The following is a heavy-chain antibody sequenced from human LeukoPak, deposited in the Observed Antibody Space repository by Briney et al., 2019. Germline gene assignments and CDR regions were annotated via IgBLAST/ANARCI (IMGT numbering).Heavy chain of an antibody. CDR3: AREYRTRNWGSSQIYGDPDY. D-gene: IGHD7-27*01. Sequence: SQTLSLTCTVSGGSISSGSYYWSWIRQPAGKGLEWIGRIYTSGSTNYNPSLKSRVTISVDTSKNQFSLKLSSVTAADTAVYYCAREYRTRNWGSSQIYGDPDYWGQGTLVTVSS. J-gene: IGHJ4*02. CDR2: IYTSGST. V-gene: IGHV4-61*02. CDR1: GGSISSGSYY.